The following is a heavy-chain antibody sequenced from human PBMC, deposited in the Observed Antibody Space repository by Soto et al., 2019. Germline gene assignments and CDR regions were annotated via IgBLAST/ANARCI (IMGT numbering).Heavy chain of an antibody. Sequence: GGSLRLSCAASGFTFSSYSMNWVRQAPGKGLEWVSSISSSSSYIYYADSVKGRFTISRDNAKNSLYLQMNSLRAEDTAVYYCASNDFWSGSDHMDVWGKGTTVTVSS. V-gene: IGHV3-21*01. CDR1: GFTFSSYS. J-gene: IGHJ6*03. D-gene: IGHD3-3*01. CDR3: ASNDFWSGSDHMDV. CDR2: ISSSSSYI.